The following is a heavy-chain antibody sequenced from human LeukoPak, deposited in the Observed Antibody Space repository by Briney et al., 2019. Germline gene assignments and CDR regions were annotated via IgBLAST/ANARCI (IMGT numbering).Heavy chain of an antibody. V-gene: IGHV4-59*08. CDR3: ARSVGVLAAHDF. CDR1: GGPISSYY. Sequence: SETLSLTCTVSGGPISSYYWSWIRQPPGKGLEWIGYIYKSGSTNYNPSLKSRVTISVDTSKNQFSLKLSSVTAADTAVYYCARSVGVLAAHDFWGQGALVTVSS. CDR2: IYKSGST. D-gene: IGHD2-2*01. J-gene: IGHJ4*02.